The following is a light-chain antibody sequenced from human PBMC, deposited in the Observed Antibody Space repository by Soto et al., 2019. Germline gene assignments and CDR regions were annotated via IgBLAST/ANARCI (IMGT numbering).Light chain of an antibody. CDR2: ATS. J-gene: IGKJ2*01. CDR3: QPDH. V-gene: IGKV3-20*01. CDR1: QSISTKS. Sequence: EIVLTQSPGTLSLSPGQRATLSCRASQSISTKSLAWYQHKPGHAPRLLIYATSSRASGTPDWFSGSGSGTDFTLSISSLEPEDYAVYYCQPDHFGQGTRLEIK.